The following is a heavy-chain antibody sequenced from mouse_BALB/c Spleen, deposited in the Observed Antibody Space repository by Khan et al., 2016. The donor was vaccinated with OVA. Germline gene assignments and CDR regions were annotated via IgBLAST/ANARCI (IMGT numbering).Heavy chain of an antibody. CDR2: ISYSGST. Sequence: EVQLQESGPSLVKPSQTLSLTCSVTGDSIASGYWNWIRKFPGNKLEYMGYISYSGSTYYNPSLKSRISIIRDTSKNQHYLQLNSMTTEDSATSYCAGTSYYGNYYFDYWGQGTTLTVSS. J-gene: IGHJ2*01. D-gene: IGHD2-10*01. V-gene: IGHV3-8*02. CDR3: AGTSYYGNYYFDY. CDR1: GDSIASGY.